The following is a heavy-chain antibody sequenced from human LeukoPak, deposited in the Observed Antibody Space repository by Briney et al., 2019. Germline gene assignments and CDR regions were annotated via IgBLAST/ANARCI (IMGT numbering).Heavy chain of an antibody. CDR1: GGTFSSYA. V-gene: IGHV1-69*06. CDR2: IIPIFGTA. J-gene: IGHJ4*02. D-gene: IGHD5-24*01. Sequence: ASVKVSCKASGGTFSSYAISWVRQAPGQGLEWMGGIIPIFGTANYAQKFQGRVTITADKSTSTAYMELSSLRSEDTAVYYCASGRSRRDDAPPGDRLFDYWGQGTLVTVSS. CDR3: ASGRSRRDDAPPGDRLFDY.